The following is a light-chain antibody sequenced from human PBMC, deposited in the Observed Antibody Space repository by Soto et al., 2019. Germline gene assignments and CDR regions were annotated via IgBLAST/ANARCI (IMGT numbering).Light chain of an antibody. J-gene: IGKJ5*01. CDR2: DAS. CDR3: QQRSNWPPIT. Sequence: EVVMTQSSATLSVSPGERATLSCRASQSVSSYLAWYQQKPGQAPRLLIYDASNRATGIPARFSGSGSGTDFTLTISSLEPEDFAVYYCQQRSNWPPITFGQGTRLEIK. CDR1: QSVSSY. V-gene: IGKV3-11*01.